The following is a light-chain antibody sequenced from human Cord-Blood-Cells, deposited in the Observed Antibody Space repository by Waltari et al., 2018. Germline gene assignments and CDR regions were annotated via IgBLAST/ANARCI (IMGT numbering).Light chain of an antibody. CDR3: QQSYSTPHT. J-gene: IGKJ2*01. V-gene: IGKV1-39*01. Sequence: DIQMTQSPSSLSASVGDRVTITCRASQSISSYLNWYQQKPGKAPKRPIYAASSLQSGVPSRFSGSGSGTDFTLTISSLQPEDFATYYCQQSYSTPHTFGQGTKLEIK. CDR2: AAS. CDR1: QSISSY.